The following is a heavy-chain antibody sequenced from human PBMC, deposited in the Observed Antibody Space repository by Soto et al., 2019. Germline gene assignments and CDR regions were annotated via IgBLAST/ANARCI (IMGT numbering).Heavy chain of an antibody. CDR3: ASGVREMATIRLGVMGNYYGMDV. V-gene: IGHV1-69*12. Sequence: QVQLVQSGAEVKKPGSSVKVSCKASGGTFSSYAISWVRQAPGQGLEWMGGIIPIFGTANYAQKFQGRVTIPADESTSTAYMELSSLRSEDTAVYYCASGVREMATIRLGVMGNYYGMDVWGQGTTVTVSS. CDR1: GGTFSSYA. CDR2: IIPIFGTA. J-gene: IGHJ6*02. D-gene: IGHD5-12*01.